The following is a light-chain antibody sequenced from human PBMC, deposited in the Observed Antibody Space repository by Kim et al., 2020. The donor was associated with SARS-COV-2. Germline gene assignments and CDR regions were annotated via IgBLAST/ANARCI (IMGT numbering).Light chain of an antibody. CDR3: QQYNNWPPMYT. V-gene: IGKV3-15*01. J-gene: IGKJ2*01. CDR2: GAS. Sequence: SAGEGATLSCRASQSVSSNLAWYQQKPGQAPRLLIYGASSRATGVPARFSGSGSGTEFTLSINSLQSEDFAVYYCQQYNNWPPMYTFGQGTKLEI. CDR1: QSVSSN.